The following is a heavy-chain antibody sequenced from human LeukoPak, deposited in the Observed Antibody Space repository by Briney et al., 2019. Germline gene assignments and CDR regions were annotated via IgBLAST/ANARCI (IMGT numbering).Heavy chain of an antibody. D-gene: IGHD4/OR15-4a*01. V-gene: IGHV3-33*01. CDR3: AREGQTPSIRLYYFDS. CDR1: GFTFSTYA. Sequence: GGSLRLSCATSGFTFSTYAIHWVRQAPGKGLEWVAVIWYDGSNKYYADSVKGRFTISRDNAKNTLYLQMNRLRAEDTAVYYCAREGQTPSIRLYYFDSWGQGTLVTVSS. CDR2: IWYDGSNK. J-gene: IGHJ4*02.